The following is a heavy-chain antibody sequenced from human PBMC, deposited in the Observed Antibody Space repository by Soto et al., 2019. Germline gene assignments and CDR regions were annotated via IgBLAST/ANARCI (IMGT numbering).Heavy chain of an antibody. CDR1: GFTFSNYW. D-gene: IGHD7-27*01. Sequence: EVQLVESGGGLVQPGGSLRLSCAAFGFTFSNYWMSWVRQAPGKGLEWVANIKQDGSKKYYVDSVKGRFTISRDNAKNSLYLERTSLRDEATAVYYWARDSPDMTETGNYYYGMDVWGQGTTDTVSS. CDR3: ARDSPDMTETGNYYYGMDV. CDR2: IKQDGSKK. J-gene: IGHJ6*02. V-gene: IGHV3-7*01.